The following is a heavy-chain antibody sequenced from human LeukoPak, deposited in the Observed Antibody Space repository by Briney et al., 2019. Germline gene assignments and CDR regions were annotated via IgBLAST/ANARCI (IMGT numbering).Heavy chain of an antibody. CDR1: GYNFDSFW. Sequence: GESLKIPCKASGYNFDSFWIGWVRQMPGKGLEWMGIIYPHDSDTRYSPSFQGQVTISADKSISTAYLQWSSLKASDTAMYYCARLRFYSFDIWGQGTLVTFSS. J-gene: IGHJ3*02. D-gene: IGHD3-10*01. CDR3: ARLRFYSFDI. CDR2: IYPHDSDT. V-gene: IGHV5-51*01.